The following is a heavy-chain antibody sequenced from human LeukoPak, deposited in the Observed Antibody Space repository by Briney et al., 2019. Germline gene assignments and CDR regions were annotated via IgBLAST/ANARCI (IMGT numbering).Heavy chain of an antibody. CDR3: AKGGSSYSEMDY. D-gene: IGHD4-11*01. J-gene: IGHJ4*02. Sequence: PGGSLRLSCAASGFTFSRYSMNWVRQAPGKGLEWVSSISGSSIYKYYADSVKGRFTISRDNSKNTLYLQMNSLRADDTAVYYCAKGGSSYSEMDYWGQGTLVTVSS. CDR2: ISGSSIYK. CDR1: GFTFSRYS. V-gene: IGHV3-21*04.